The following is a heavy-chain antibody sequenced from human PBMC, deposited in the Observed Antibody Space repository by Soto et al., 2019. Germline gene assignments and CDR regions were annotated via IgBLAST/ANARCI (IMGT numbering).Heavy chain of an antibody. V-gene: IGHV3-21*01. J-gene: IGHJ6*02. CDR2: ISISSSYI. CDR1: GFTFSSYS. CDR3: ARERIVVVPAAELYYYYGMDV. Sequence: EVQLVESGGGLVKPGGSLRLSCAASGFTFSSYSMNWVRQAPGKGLEWVSSISISSSYIYYADSVKGRFTISRDNAQNSLYLQMNSLRAEDTAVYYCARERIVVVPAAELYYYYGMDVWGQGTTVTVSS. D-gene: IGHD2-2*01.